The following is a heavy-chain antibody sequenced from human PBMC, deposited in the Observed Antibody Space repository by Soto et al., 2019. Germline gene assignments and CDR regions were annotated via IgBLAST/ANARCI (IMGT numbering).Heavy chain of an antibody. CDR3: ARALTYYDFWSGYYHNWFDP. D-gene: IGHD3-3*01. Sequence: LSLTCAVSGGSISSGGYSWSWIRQPPGKGLEWIGYIYHSGSTYYNPSLKSRVTISVDRSKNQFSLKLSSVTAADTAVYYCARALTYYDFWSGYYHNWFDPWGQGTLVTVSS. CDR2: IYHSGST. V-gene: IGHV4-30-2*01. CDR1: GGSISSGGYS. J-gene: IGHJ5*02.